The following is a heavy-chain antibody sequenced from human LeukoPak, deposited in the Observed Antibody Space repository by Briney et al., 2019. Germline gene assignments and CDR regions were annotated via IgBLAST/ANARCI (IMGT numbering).Heavy chain of an antibody. V-gene: IGHV1-69*13. CDR3: AKSTSLTHIVVVPAASVFDY. Sequence: SVKVSCKASGGAFSSSAVSWVRQAPGQGLEWMGGIIPVFNSPNYAQKFLGRLTITADESTRTAYMELSSLRSEDTAVYYCAKSTSLTHIVVVPAASVFDYWGQGTLVTVSS. D-gene: IGHD2-2*01. J-gene: IGHJ4*02. CDR1: GGAFSSSA. CDR2: IIPVFNSP.